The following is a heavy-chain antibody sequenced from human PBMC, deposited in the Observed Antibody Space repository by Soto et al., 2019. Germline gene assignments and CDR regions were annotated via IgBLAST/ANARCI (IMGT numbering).Heavy chain of an antibody. J-gene: IGHJ4*02. CDR2: ISYDGSNK. V-gene: IGHV3-30-3*01. D-gene: IGHD5-12*01. CDR3: ARDPFVSGYEYLDY. Sequence: GGSLRLSCAASGFTFSSYAMHWVRQAPGKGLEWVAVISYDGSNKYYADSVKGRFTISRDNSKNTLYLQMNSLRAEDTAVYYCARDPFVSGYEYLDYWGQGTLVT. CDR1: GFTFSSYA.